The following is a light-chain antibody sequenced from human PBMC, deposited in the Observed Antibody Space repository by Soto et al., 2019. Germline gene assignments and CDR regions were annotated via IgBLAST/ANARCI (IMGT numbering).Light chain of an antibody. V-gene: IGKV3-15*01. CDR3: QQHGTSPIT. J-gene: IGKJ5*01. CDR1: QSIRSN. CDR2: DAS. Sequence: EIVMTQSPATLSVSPGERATLSCRASQSIRSNLAWYQQKPGLPPRLLIYDASTRAIGIPARFSGSGSGTEFTLTISRLEPEDFAVYYCQQHGTSPITFGQWTRLEI.